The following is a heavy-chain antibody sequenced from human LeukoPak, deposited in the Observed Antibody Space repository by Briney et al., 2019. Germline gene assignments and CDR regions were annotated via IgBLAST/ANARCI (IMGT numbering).Heavy chain of an antibody. D-gene: IGHD3-10*01. CDR2: IWYDGSNK. CDR3: ARARRYYGSGVKDAFDI. CDR1: GFTFSSYG. Sequence: GRSLRLSCAASGFTFSSYGMHWVRQAPGKGLEWVAVIWYDGSNKYYADSVKGRFTISRDNSKNTLYLQMNSLRAEDTAEYYCARARRYYGSGVKDAFDIWGQGTMVTVSS. J-gene: IGHJ3*02. V-gene: IGHV3-33*01.